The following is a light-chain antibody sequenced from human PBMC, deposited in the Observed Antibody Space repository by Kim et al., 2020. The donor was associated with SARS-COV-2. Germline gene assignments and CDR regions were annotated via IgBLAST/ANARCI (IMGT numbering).Light chain of an antibody. V-gene: IGKV3-11*01. Sequence: SLSPGERATLSCRASQSISVYVAWYQHKPGQAPRLLIYDASNRATGIPARFSGSGSGTDFTLTISSLEPEDFAVYYCQQRSNWPTFGGGTKVDIK. CDR3: QQRSNWPT. CDR1: QSISVY. J-gene: IGKJ4*01. CDR2: DAS.